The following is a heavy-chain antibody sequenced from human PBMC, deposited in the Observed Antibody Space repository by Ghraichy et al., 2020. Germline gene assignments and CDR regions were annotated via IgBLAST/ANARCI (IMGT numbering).Heavy chain of an antibody. CDR2: IDWDDDK. V-gene: IGHV2-70*01. J-gene: IGHJ2*01. D-gene: IGHD1-26*01. CDR1: GFSLSSSGVC. CDR3: ARIRGTGGASYYPWYFDL. Sequence: SGPTLVKPTQTLTLTCTFSGFSLSSSGVCVSWIRQPPGKALEWLALIDWDDDKYYSTSLKTRLTISKDTSRNQVVLTMTNMDPVDTATYYCARIRGTGGASYYPWYFDLWGRGTLVTVSS.